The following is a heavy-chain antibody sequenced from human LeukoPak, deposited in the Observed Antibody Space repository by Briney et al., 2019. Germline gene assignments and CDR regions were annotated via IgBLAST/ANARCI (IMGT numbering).Heavy chain of an antibody. V-gene: IGHV1-46*01. D-gene: IGHD2-2*01. CDR2: INPSGSST. Sequence: ASVKVSCKASGYTFTSYYLHWVRRAPGQGLEWMGLINPSGSSTSNTQKFQGRVTMTRDTSTSTVYMELSSLRSEDTAVYYCARGYCYNSNCYGNFDFWGQGTLVTVSS. CDR1: GYTFTSYY. CDR3: ARGYCYNSNCYGNFDF. J-gene: IGHJ4*02.